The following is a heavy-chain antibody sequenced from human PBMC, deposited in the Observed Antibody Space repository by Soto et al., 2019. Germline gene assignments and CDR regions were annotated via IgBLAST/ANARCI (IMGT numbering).Heavy chain of an antibody. J-gene: IGHJ3*02. Sequence: SVKVSCKAPGGTFSNHAINWVRQAPGQGLERMRRIIPIFTTTNYAQKFQGRVTMTADESTITAYLELSSLKHDDTAVYYCAREVAADGTFREDVFDIWGQGTLVTVSS. D-gene: IGHD6-13*01. CDR3: AREVAADGTFREDVFDI. CDR2: IIPIFTTT. CDR1: GGTFSNHA. V-gene: IGHV1-69*13.